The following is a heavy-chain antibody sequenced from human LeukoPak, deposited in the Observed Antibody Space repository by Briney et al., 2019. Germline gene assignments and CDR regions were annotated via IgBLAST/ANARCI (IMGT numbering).Heavy chain of an antibody. CDR3: ARGMRDSGTYLVDS. Sequence: SETLSLTCIVPGGSITGNYWTWLRQPPGKGLEWIGHIYYSGSTNYNPSLKSRVTIAVDTSKNQFSLKLSSVTAADTAVYFCARGMRDSGTYLVDSWGQGTLVTVSS. CDR2: IYYSGST. D-gene: IGHD1-26*01. J-gene: IGHJ5*01. V-gene: IGHV4-59*01. CDR1: GGSITGNY.